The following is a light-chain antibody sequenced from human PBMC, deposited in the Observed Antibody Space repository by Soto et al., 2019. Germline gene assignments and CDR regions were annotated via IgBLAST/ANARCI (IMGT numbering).Light chain of an antibody. V-gene: IGLV2-14*01. CDR1: SSDVSAYNY. CDR2: DVT. Sequence: QSVLTQPASVSGSPGQSIAISCTGTSSDVSAYNYVSWYQQHPGKVPKLVIYDVTNRPSGVSDRFSGSKSGNTASLTISGLQAEDEADYYCSSYTSNTTPYVFGTGTKLTVL. J-gene: IGLJ1*01. CDR3: SSYTSNTTPYV.